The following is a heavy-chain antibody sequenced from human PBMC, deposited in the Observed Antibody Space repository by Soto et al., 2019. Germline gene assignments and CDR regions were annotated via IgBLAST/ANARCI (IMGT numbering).Heavy chain of an antibody. D-gene: IGHD3-22*01. Sequence: PSETLSLTCTVSGGSISSSSYYWVWIRHPPGKGLEWIGSIYYSGSTYYNPSLKSRVTISVDTSKNQFSLKLSSVTAADTAVYYCAASYDSSGYYLSVFDYWGQGTLVTVSS. CDR1: GGSISSSSYY. CDR3: AASYDSSGYYLSVFDY. CDR2: IYYSGST. V-gene: IGHV4-39*01. J-gene: IGHJ4*02.